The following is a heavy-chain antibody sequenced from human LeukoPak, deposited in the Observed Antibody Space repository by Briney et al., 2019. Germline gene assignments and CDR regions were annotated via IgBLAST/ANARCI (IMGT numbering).Heavy chain of an antibody. Sequence: QTSETLSLTCAVYGGSFSGYYWSWIRQPPGKGLEWIGEINHSGSTNYNPSLKSRVTISVDTSKNQFSLKLSSVAAADTAVYYCARAVLRYFDWYLPRGYSFDYWGQGTLVTVSS. CDR1: GGSFSGYY. V-gene: IGHV4-34*01. J-gene: IGHJ4*02. D-gene: IGHD3-9*01. CDR3: ARAVLRYFDWYLPRGYSFDY. CDR2: INHSGST.